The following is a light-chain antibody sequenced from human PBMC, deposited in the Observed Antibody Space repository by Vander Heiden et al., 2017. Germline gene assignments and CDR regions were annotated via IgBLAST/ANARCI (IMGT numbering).Light chain of an antibody. J-gene: IGKJ2*01. V-gene: IGKV1-39*01. CDR1: QSITTY. Sequence: DIQMTQSPFSLSASVGDRVTITCRASQSITTYLNWYQQTPGKAPKLLIYDASTLQGGVPPRFSGHGSGRDFTLTINRLQPEDFATYYCQQSDRTPITFGQGTKVETK. CDR3: QQSDRTPIT. CDR2: DAS.